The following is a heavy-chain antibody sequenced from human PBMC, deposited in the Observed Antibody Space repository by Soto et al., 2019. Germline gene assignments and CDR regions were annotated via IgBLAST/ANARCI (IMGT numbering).Heavy chain of an antibody. D-gene: IGHD5-18*01. CDR2: IYYSGST. J-gene: IGHJ4*02. CDR3: AIDQPRGYSCASFDY. Sequence: QVQLQESGPGLVKPSQTLSLTCTVSGGSIRSGGYYWSWIRQHPGKGLEWIGYIYYSGSTYYNPFLKXRXPXXVDTSKHQFSLQLRSVTAAHTAVYYFAIDQPRGYSCASFDYWGQGTLVTVSS. CDR1: GGSIRSGGYY. V-gene: IGHV4-31*03.